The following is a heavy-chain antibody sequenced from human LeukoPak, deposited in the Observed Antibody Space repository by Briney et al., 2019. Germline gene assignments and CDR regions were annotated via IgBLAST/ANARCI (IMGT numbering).Heavy chain of an antibody. J-gene: IGHJ5*02. V-gene: IGHV4-34*01. CDR1: GGSFSGYY. Sequence: SETLSLTCVVYGGSFSGYYWSWIRQPPGKGLEWIGEINHSGSTNYNPSLKSRVTISVDTSKNQFSLKLSSVTAADTAVYYCARENSSSSCWFDPWGQGTLVTVSS. CDR2: INHSGST. CDR3: ARENSSSSCWFDP. D-gene: IGHD6-6*01.